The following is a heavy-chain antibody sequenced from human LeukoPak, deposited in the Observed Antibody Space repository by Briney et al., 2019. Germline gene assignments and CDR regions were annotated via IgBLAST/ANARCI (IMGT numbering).Heavy chain of an antibody. CDR3: AKDRDSGSGYYTWGLFDA. V-gene: IGHV3-23*01. J-gene: IGHJ5*02. D-gene: IGHD3-10*01. CDR1: GFTFSTYG. Sequence: GGSLRLSCVASGFTFSTYGMTWVRQAPGKGLEWVSSISGNDEGTYYADSVKGRFTISRDNSKNTLYLQMNSLRAEDTAVYYCAKDRDSGSGYYTWGLFDAWGQGTLVTVSS. CDR2: ISGNDEGT.